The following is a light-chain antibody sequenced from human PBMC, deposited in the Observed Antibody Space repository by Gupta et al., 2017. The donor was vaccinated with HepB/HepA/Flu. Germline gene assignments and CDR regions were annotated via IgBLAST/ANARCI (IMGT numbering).Light chain of an antibody. V-gene: IGKV1-8*01. J-gene: IGKJ1*01. CDR3: QQYYSYPQT. CDR2: AAS. Sequence: ANLMTQSPSSFSASTGDRVTITCRASQGISSYLAWYQQKPGKAPKLLIYAASTLQSGVPSRFSGSGSGTDFTLTISCLQSEDFATYYCQQYYSYPQTFGQGTKVEIK. CDR1: QGISSY.